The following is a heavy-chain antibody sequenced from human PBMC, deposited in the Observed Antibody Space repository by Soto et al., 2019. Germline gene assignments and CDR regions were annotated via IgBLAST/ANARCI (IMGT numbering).Heavy chain of an antibody. D-gene: IGHD1-26*01. V-gene: IGHV4-39*01. CDR1: GGSISSSSYY. J-gene: IGHJ4*02. CDR2: IYYSGST. CDR3: ARSRRSFVGATLYYFDY. Sequence: SETLSLTCTVSGGSISSSSYYWGWIRQPPGKGLEWIGSIYYSGSTYYNPSLKSRVTISVDTSKNQFSLKLSSVTAADTAVYYCARSRRSFVGATLYYFDYWGQGTLVTVSS.